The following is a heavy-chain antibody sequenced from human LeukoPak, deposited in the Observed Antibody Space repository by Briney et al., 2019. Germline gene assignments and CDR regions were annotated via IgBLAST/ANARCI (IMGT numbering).Heavy chain of an antibody. CDR2: ISGSGDNT. V-gene: IGHV3-23*01. CDR1: GFTFRTYA. CDR3: AKGDDILTGYLSYFDY. D-gene: IGHD3-9*01. J-gene: IGHJ4*02. Sequence: QPGGSLRLSCAASGFTFRTYAMNWVRQAPGKGLEWVSGISGSGDNTYYADSVKGRFTISRDNSKNTLYLQMNSLRAKDTAVYYCAKGDDILTGYLSYFDYWGQGTLVTVSS.